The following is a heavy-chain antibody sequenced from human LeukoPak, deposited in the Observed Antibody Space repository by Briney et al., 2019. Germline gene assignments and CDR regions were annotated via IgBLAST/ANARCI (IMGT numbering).Heavy chain of an antibody. D-gene: IGHD2-8*01. CDR2: TYNSGST. J-gene: IGHJ1*01. CDR1: GGSISSGDSY. CDR3: ATNAENSAAECFQR. V-gene: IGHV4-31*03. Sequence: SQTLSLTCTVSGGSISSGDSYWGWIRQRPGKGLEWIGYTYNSGSTSYNPSLKSRVTISQDTSKNQFSLKLSSVTAADTALYYCATNAENSAAECFQRWGQGTLVTVSS.